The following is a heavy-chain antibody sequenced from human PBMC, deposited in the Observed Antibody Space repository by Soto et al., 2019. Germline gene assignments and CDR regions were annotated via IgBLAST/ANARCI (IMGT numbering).Heavy chain of an antibody. CDR2: ISYDGSNK. CDR3: ASAEGHCSGGSCYSSPFDI. Sequence: VQLVESGGGLVKPGGSLRLSCAASGFTFSSYSMNWVRQAPGKGLEWVAVISYDGSNKYYADSVKGRFTISRDNSKNTLYLQMNSLRAEDTAVYYCASAEGHCSGGSCYSSPFDIWGQGTMVTVSS. V-gene: IGHV3-30*03. D-gene: IGHD2-15*01. CDR1: GFTFSSYS. J-gene: IGHJ3*02.